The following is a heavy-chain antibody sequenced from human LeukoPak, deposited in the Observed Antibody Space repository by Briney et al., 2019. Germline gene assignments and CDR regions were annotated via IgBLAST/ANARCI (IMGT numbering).Heavy chain of an antibody. V-gene: IGHV3-64*01. CDR2: ISSNGGST. D-gene: IGHD3-16*01. CDR1: GFTFISYS. CDR3: ARRGAVSGGSDY. J-gene: IGHJ4*02. Sequence: SGGSLRLSCAASGFTFISYSMTWVRQAPGKGLEYVSVISSNGGSTYYANSVKGRFTISRDNSKNTLYLQMGSLRAEDMAVYYCARRGAVSGGSDYWGQGTLVTVSS.